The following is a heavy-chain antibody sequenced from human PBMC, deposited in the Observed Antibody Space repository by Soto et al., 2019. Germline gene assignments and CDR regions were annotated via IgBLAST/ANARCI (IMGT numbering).Heavy chain of an antibody. CDR3: AIDGEYCCGDCYYYFDY. J-gene: IGHJ4*02. D-gene: IGHD2-21*02. V-gene: IGHV1-69*01. Sequence: QVQLVQSGAEVKKPGSSVKVSCKASGGTFSSYAISWVRQAPGQGLEWMGGIIPIFGTANYAQKFQGRVTITADEPTSTAYMELSSLRSEDTAVYYCAIDGEYCCGDCYYYFDYWGQGTLVTVSA. CDR1: GGTFSSYA. CDR2: IIPIFGTA.